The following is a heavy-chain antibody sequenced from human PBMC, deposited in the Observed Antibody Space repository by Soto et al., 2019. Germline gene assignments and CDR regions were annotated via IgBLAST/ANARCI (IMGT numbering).Heavy chain of an antibody. CDR1: GGSISSGGHY. V-gene: IGHV4-31*01. CDR2: IYYSGST. D-gene: IGHD3-10*01. Sequence: QVHLQESCPGLMKPSQTLSRTCTVSGGSISSGGHYWSWIRHHPGKGLEWIGYIYYSGSTYYNPSLKSAVTIPVDASKNHFSLKLSSVTAADTAVYYCARSREVRGALASYFHYWGQGTLVTVSS. CDR3: ARSREVRGALASYFHY. J-gene: IGHJ4*02.